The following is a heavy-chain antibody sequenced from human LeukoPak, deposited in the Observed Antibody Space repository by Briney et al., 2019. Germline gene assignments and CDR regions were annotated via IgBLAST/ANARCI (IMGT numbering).Heavy chain of an antibody. J-gene: IGHJ4*02. CDR1: GGSLSSYY. CDR3: AREEMATDYFDY. Sequence: SETLSLTCTVSGGSLSSYYWSWIRQPPGTGLEWIGYIYYSGSTNYNPSLKSRVTISVDTSKNQFSLKLSSVTAADTAVYYCAREEMATDYFDYWGQGTLVTVSS. D-gene: IGHD5-24*01. V-gene: IGHV4-59*01. CDR2: IYYSGST.